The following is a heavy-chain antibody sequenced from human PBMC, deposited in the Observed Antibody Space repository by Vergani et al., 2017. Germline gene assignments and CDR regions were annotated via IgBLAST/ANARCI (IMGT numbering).Heavy chain of an antibody. D-gene: IGHD3-22*01. Sequence: QVQLVESGGGVVQPGGSLRLSCAASGFTFSSYGMHWVRQAPGKGLEWVAFIRDDGSNKYYADSVKGRFTISRDNSKNTLYLQMNSLRAEDTAVYYCAKDLIYDSSGGFAYWGQGTLVTVSS. CDR1: GFTFSSYG. CDR2: IRDDGSNK. CDR3: AKDLIYDSSGGFAY. J-gene: IGHJ4*02. V-gene: IGHV3-30*02.